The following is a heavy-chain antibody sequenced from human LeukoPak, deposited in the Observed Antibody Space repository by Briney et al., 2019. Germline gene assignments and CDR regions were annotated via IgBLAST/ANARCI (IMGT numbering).Heavy chain of an antibody. J-gene: IGHJ4*02. CDR1: GFTFSSYW. Sequence: GGSLRLSCAASGFTFSSYWMSWVRQAPGKGLEWVANIKQDGSEKYYVDSMKGRFTISRDNAKNSLYLQMNSLRAEDTAVYYCARDRVPTAGIAAAGIDYWGQGTLVTVSS. CDR2: IKQDGSEK. V-gene: IGHV3-7*01. D-gene: IGHD6-13*01. CDR3: ARDRVPTAGIAAAGIDY.